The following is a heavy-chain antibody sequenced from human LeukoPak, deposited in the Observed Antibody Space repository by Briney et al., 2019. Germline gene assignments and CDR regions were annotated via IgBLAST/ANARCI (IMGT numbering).Heavy chain of an antibody. CDR2: IIPIFGTA. D-gene: IGHD4-17*01. V-gene: IGHV1-69*06. Sequence: EASVKVSCKASGGTFSSYAISWVQQAPGQGLEWMGGIIPIFGTANYAQKFQGRVTITADKSTSTAYMELSSLRSEDTAVYYCALRETTVTTFDYWGQGTLVTVSS. CDR1: GGTFSSYA. J-gene: IGHJ4*02. CDR3: ALRETTVTTFDY.